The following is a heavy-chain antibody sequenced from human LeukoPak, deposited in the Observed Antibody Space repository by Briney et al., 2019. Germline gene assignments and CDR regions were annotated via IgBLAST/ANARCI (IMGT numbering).Heavy chain of an antibody. CDR2: ISYDGSNK. CDR3: ARDYRIAVAGIYYYGMDV. CDR1: GFSFSSFG. D-gene: IGHD6-19*01. V-gene: IGHV3-30*01. Sequence: GTSLRLSCAASGFSFSSFGMCWVRQAPGKGLEWVALISYDGSNKYYADSVKGRFTISRDNSNNTLYLQMNSLRAEDTAVFYCARDYRIAVAGIYYYGMDVWGQGTTVAVSS. J-gene: IGHJ6*02.